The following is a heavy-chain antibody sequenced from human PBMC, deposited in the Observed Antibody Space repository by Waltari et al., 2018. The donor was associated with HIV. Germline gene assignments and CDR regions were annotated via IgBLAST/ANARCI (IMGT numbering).Heavy chain of an antibody. CDR3: TVGKSSGYY. V-gene: IGHV3-15*01. Sequence: EVQLVESGGGLVKPGGSLRLSCAASGVSFSDVWLNWVRQAPGQGREWVGQIKSKTEGWTTDYASPGKGRFTISRDDSKNMLFLEMNSLNTDDTASYYCTVGKSSGYYWGQGTLVTVSS. D-gene: IGHD3-22*01. CDR1: GVSFSDVW. CDR2: IKSKTEGWTT. J-gene: IGHJ4*02.